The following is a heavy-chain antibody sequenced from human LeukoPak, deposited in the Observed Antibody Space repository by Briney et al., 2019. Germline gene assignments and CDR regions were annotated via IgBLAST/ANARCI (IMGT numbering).Heavy chain of an antibody. CDR1: GGSISSYY. CDR3: AREIGNWLDP. J-gene: IGHJ5*02. V-gene: IGHV4-59*01. Sequence: PSETLSLTCTVSGGSISSYYWSWIRQPPGKGLEWIGYTYYSGSTNYNPSLKSRVTISVDTSKNQFSLKLSSVTAADTAVYYCAREIGNWLDPWGQGTLVTVSS. CDR2: TYYSGST.